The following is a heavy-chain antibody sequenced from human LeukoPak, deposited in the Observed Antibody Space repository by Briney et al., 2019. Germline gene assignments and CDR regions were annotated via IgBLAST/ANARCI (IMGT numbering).Heavy chain of an antibody. V-gene: IGHV3-9*01. Sequence: GGSLRLSCAVSGFTFDDYAMHWVRQAPEKGLEWVSGISWNSGNIDYADSVEGRFTISRDNAKNSLYLQMNSLRPEDTALYYCAKVLPYIAAAGPFDYWGQGTLVTVSS. CDR1: GFTFDDYA. D-gene: IGHD6-13*01. J-gene: IGHJ4*02. CDR2: ISWNSGNI. CDR3: AKVLPYIAAAGPFDY.